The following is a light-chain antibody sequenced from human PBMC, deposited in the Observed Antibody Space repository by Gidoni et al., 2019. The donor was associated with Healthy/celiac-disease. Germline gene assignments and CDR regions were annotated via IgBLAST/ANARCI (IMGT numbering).Light chain of an antibody. CDR3: AAWDDSLSAWV. Sequence: QSVLTQPPSASGTPGQRVTISCSGSSSNIGSTYVYWYQQPPGTAPNLLIYRNNQRPSGVPDRFSGSKSGTSASLAISGLRSEDEADYYCAAWDDSLSAWVFGGGTKLTVL. V-gene: IGLV1-47*01. CDR1: SSNIGSTY. CDR2: RNN. J-gene: IGLJ3*02.